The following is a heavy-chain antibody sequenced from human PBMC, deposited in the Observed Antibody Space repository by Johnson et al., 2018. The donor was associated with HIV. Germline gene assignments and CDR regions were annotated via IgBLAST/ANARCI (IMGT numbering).Heavy chain of an antibody. CDR2: ISYDGSNK. Sequence: QVQLVESGGGVVQPGKSLRLSCAASGFTFRSFGMHWVRQAPGKGLQWVATISYDGSNKYYADSVKGRFTISRDKSKNTLYLQLNSLRAEDTAVYYCVKCGVADAFDIWGQGTMVTVSS. J-gene: IGHJ3*02. D-gene: IGHD3-10*01. CDR3: VKCGVADAFDI. V-gene: IGHV3-30*18. CDR1: GFTFRSFG.